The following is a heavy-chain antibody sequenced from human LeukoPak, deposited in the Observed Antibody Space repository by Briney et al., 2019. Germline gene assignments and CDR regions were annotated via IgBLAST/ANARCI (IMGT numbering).Heavy chain of an antibody. CDR3: ARDLLTYDYVWGSYRSDAFDI. J-gene: IGHJ3*02. V-gene: IGHV4-31*03. CDR1: GGSISSGGYY. D-gene: IGHD3-16*02. Sequence: SQTLSLTCTVSGGSISSGGYYWSWIRQHPGKGLEWIGYIYYSGSTYYNPSLKSRVTISVDTSKNQFSLKLSSVTAADTAVYYCARDLLTYDYVWGSYRSDAFDIWGQGTMVTVSS. CDR2: IYYSGST.